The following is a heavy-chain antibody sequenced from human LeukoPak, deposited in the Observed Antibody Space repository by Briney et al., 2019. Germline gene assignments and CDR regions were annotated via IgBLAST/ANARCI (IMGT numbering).Heavy chain of an antibody. V-gene: IGHV3-33*08. J-gene: IGHJ4*02. CDR3: ARDLADSSGWYTGDY. CDR2: IWYDGSNK. CDR1: GFTFSSYG. D-gene: IGHD6-19*01. Sequence: PGGSLRLSCAASGFTFSSYGMHWVRQAPGKGLEWVAVIWYDGSNKYYADSVKGRFTISRDNSKNTLYLQMNSLRAEDTAVYYCARDLADSSGWYTGDYWGQGTLVTVSS.